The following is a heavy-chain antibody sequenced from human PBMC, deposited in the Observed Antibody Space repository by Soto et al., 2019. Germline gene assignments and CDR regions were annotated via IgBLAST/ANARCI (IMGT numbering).Heavy chain of an antibody. J-gene: IGHJ6*02. CDR3: ATRTADYYYYGLDV. Sequence: PGESLKISCTGSGYSFTSYWIVWVRQVPGKGLEWMGIIYPGDSDTRYSPSFQGQVTISADKSISTAFLQWNSLKASDTAIYYCATRTADYYYYGLDVWGQGTTVTVSS. CDR1: GYSFTSYW. CDR2: IYPGDSDT. D-gene: IGHD1-1*01. V-gene: IGHV5-51*01.